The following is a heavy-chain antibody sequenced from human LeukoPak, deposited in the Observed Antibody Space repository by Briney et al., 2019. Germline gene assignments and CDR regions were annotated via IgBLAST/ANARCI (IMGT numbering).Heavy chain of an antibody. V-gene: IGHV1-18*04. CDR3: ARYLVVVAATGFDP. CDR2: ISAYNGNT. Sequence: ASVKVSCKAFNYSFTSYAITWVRQAPGQGLEWMGWISAYNGNTNYAQKLQGRVTMTTDTSANTAYMELRSLRSDDTAVYYCARYLVVVAATGFDPWGQGTLVTVSS. J-gene: IGHJ5*02. D-gene: IGHD2-15*01. CDR1: NYSFTSYA.